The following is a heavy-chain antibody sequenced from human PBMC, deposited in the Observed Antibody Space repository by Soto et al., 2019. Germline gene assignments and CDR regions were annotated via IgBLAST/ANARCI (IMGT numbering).Heavy chain of an antibody. CDR3: AAALHDYGDYVGFYFDY. J-gene: IGHJ4*02. V-gene: IGHV1-58*01. D-gene: IGHD4-17*01. Sequence: QMQLVQSGPEVKKPGTSVKVSCKASGFNFTSSAVQWVRQARGQRLELIGWIVVGSGNTNYAQKFQERVTITRDMSTSTAYMELSSLRTEDTAVYYCAAALHDYGDYVGFYFDYRGQGTLVTAAS. CDR1: GFNFTSSA. CDR2: IVVGSGNT.